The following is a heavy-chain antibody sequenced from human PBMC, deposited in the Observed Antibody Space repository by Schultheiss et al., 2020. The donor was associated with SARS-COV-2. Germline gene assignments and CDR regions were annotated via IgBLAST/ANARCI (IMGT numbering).Heavy chain of an antibody. CDR1: GYTFSSYW. V-gene: IGHV5-51*01. Sequence: GESLKISCKGSGYTFSSYWIGWVRQMPEKGLEWMGIIYPGDSNVKYSPSFQGQVTISADKSISTAYLQWSSLKASDTAMYYCARRIAVAGFDYWGQGTLVTVSS. J-gene: IGHJ4*02. CDR2: IYPGDSNV. D-gene: IGHD6-19*01. CDR3: ARRIAVAGFDY.